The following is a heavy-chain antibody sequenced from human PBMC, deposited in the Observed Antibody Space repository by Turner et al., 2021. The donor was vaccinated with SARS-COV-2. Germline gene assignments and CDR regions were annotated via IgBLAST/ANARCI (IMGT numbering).Heavy chain of an antibody. CDR2: FEPEDGET. Sequence: QVQLVQSGAEVNKPGASVEVSCTVFGYTLIELSMHWVRQAPGKGLEWMGCFEPEDGETIYAQKFQGRVTMTEDTSTDTAYMELSSLRSEDTAVYYCATGYAYCGGDCSIDYWGQGTLVTVSS. CDR3: ATGYAYCGGDCSIDY. D-gene: IGHD2-21*02. CDR1: GYTLIELS. V-gene: IGHV1-24*01. J-gene: IGHJ4*02.